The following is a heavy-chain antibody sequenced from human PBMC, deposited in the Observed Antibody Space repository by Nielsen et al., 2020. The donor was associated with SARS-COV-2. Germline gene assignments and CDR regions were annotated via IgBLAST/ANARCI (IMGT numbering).Heavy chain of an antibody. CDR3: AREEGPPIAAAGTADLDYGMDV. V-gene: IGHV1-46*01. CDR1: GYTFTSYY. CDR2: INPSGGST. D-gene: IGHD6-13*01. Sequence: ASVKVSCKASGYTFTSYYMHWVRQAPGQGPEWMGIINPSGGSTSYAQKFQGRVTMTRDTSTSTVYMELSSLRSEDTAVYYCAREEGPPIAAAGTADLDYGMDVWGQGTTVTVSS. J-gene: IGHJ6*02.